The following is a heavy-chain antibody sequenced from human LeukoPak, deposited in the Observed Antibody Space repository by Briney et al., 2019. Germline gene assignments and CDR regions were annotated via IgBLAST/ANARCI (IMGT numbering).Heavy chain of an antibody. J-gene: IGHJ5*02. CDR3: TRDPYYFGSGSYYPGDP. CDR2: IRSKAYGGTT. Sequence: GGSLRLSCTASGFTFGDYALSWFRQTPVKGLEWVGFIRSKAYGGTTEYAASVKGRFTVSRDDSKDIAYLQMNSLKTEDSAVYYCTRDPYYFGSGSYYPGDPWGQGTLVTVSS. V-gene: IGHV3-49*03. D-gene: IGHD3-10*01. CDR1: GFTFGDYA.